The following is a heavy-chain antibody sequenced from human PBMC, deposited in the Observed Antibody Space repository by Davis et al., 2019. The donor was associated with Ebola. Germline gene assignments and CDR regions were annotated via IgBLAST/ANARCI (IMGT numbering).Heavy chain of an antibody. J-gene: IGHJ3*02. V-gene: IGHV3-21*01. CDR2: ISSSSSYI. CDR1: GFTFSSYS. CDR3: ARGGYYDDSGYSHAAFDI. D-gene: IGHD3-22*01. Sequence: PGGSLRLSCAASGFTFSSYSMNWVRQAPGKGLEWVSSISSSSSYIYYADSVKGRFTISRDNAKNSLYLQMNSLRAEDTAVYYCARGGYYDDSGYSHAAFDIWGQGTMVTVSS.